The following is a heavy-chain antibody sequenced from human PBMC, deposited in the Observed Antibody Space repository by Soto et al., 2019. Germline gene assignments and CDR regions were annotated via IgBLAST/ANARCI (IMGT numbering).Heavy chain of an antibody. D-gene: IGHD3-9*01. CDR3: ARAHLLRYFDWLFAH. Sequence: QVQLQESGPGLVKPSQTLSLTCTVSGGSISSGGYYWSWIRQHPGKGLEWIGYIYYSGSTYYNPSLKSRVTISVDTSKNHFSLKLSSVTAADTAVYYCARAHLLRYFDWLFAHWGQGTLVTVSS. V-gene: IGHV4-31*03. CDR2: IYYSGST. CDR1: GGSISSGGYY. J-gene: IGHJ4*02.